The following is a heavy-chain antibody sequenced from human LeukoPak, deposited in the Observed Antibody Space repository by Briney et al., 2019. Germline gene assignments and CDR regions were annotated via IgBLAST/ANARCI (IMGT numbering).Heavy chain of an antibody. V-gene: IGHV1-69*01. J-gene: IGHJ6*02. CDR2: IIPIFCTA. CDR3: AREDLDYYYGMDV. CDR1: GYTFTSYG. Sequence: SVKVSCKASGYTFTSYGISWVRQAPGQGLEWMGWIIPIFCTANYAQKFQGRVTITADETPSTAYMELSSLRSEDTAVYYCAREDLDYYYGMDVWGQGTTVTVSS.